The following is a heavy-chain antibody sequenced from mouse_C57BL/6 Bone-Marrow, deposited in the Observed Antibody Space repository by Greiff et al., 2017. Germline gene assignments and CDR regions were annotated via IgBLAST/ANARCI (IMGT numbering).Heavy chain of an antibody. CDR3: ARSCMDY. Sequence: QVQLQQPGAELVQPGASVTMSCKASGYTFTSYWITWVKQRPGQGLEWIGDIYPGSGSTNYNEKFKSKATLTVDTSSSTAYMQRSSLTSEDSAVYYCARSCMDYWGQGTSVTVSS. J-gene: IGHJ4*01. CDR1: GYTFTSYW. V-gene: IGHV1-55*01. CDR2: IYPGSGST.